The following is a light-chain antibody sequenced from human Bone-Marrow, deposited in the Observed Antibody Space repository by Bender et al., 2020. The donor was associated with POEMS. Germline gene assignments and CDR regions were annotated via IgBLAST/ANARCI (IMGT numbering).Light chain of an antibody. CDR2: DVN. V-gene: IGLV2-18*02. J-gene: IGLJ3*02. CDR1: VSDISQYNR. Sequence: QSALTQPPSVSGSPGQSITISCTATVSDISQYNRVSWYQQSPGTAPKLVIYDVNNRPSGVPDRFSGSKSGNTASLTISGLQAEDEADYYCYSYAGSYAWVFGGGTKLTVL. CDR3: YSYAGSYAWV.